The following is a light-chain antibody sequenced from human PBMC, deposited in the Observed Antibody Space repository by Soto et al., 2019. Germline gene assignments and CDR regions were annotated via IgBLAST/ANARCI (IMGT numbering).Light chain of an antibody. Sequence: QSALTQPASVSGSPGQSITISCTGTSSDVGGYNYISWYQQHPGKAPKFIIYDVRNRPSGVSIRFSGSRSGNTASLTISGLQAEDEADYYCSSYTSSSTVIFGGGTKLTV. CDR1: SSDVGGYNY. V-gene: IGLV2-14*01. CDR2: DVR. J-gene: IGLJ2*01. CDR3: SSYTSSSTVI.